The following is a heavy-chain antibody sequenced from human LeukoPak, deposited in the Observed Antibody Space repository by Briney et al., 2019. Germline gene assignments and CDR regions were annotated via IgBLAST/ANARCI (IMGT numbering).Heavy chain of an antibody. Sequence: SETLSLTCTVSGDSINDYYWSWIRQPPGKGLEWIGYISYSGSTNYNPSLKSRVTISVDTSKKQFSLKVSSMTAADTAVYYCARKAYCFDYWGQGTLVAVSS. CDR1: GDSINDYY. CDR2: ISYSGST. J-gene: IGHJ4*02. CDR3: ARKAYCFDY. V-gene: IGHV4-59*01.